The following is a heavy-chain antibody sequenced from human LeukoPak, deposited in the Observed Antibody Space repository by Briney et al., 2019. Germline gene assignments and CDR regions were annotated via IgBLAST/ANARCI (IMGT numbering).Heavy chain of an antibody. D-gene: IGHD5-12*01. Sequence: GGSLRLSCAASGFTFTSYAMSWVRQAPGKGLEWVSAISGSGGSTYYADSVKGRFTISRDDSKNTLYLQMNSLRAEDTAVDYCAKLMSYSGYDFDYWGQGTLVTVSS. J-gene: IGHJ4*02. CDR2: ISGSGGST. V-gene: IGHV3-23*01. CDR3: AKLMSYSGYDFDY. CDR1: GFTFTSYA.